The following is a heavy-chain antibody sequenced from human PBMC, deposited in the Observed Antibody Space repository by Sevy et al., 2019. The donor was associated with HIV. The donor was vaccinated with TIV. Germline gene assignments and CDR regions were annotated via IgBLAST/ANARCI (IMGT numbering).Heavy chain of an antibody. CDR2: MSYDKVNT. J-gene: IGHJ4*02. V-gene: IGHV3-30*04. CDR1: GFSFSRYA. D-gene: IGHD3-16*01. CDR3: AREGGGDYFDY. Sequence: GGCLRLYCAASGFSFSRYAMHWIRQAPGKGLASVAVMSYDKVNTYHSDSVKGRFTISIDNSKNTLYLQMNSLRPEDTAVYYCAREGGGDYFDYWGQGTLVTVSS.